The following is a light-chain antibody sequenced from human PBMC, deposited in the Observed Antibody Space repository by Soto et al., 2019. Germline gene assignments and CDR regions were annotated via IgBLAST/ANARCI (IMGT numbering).Light chain of an antibody. J-gene: IGLJ3*02. V-gene: IGLV1-44*01. Sequence: QSVLTQPPSASGTPGQRVTISCSGSNSNIGKNVVNWYQQLPGTAPKLLIYRNDQRPSGVPDRFSGSKSGTSASLAISGLQSEDEADYYCAAWDDSLNGPWVFGGGTQLTVL. CDR1: NSNIGKNV. CDR3: AAWDDSLNGPWV. CDR2: RND.